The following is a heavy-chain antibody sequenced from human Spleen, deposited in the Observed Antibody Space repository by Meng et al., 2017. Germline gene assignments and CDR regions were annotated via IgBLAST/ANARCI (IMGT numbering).Heavy chain of an antibody. CDR2: INTNTGNP. CDR3: AREYCGGDCYVDH. D-gene: IGHD2-21*02. V-gene: IGHV7-4-1*02. J-gene: IGHJ4*02. Sequence: ASVKVSCKASGYTFTSYAMNWVRQAPGQGLEWMGWINTNTGNPTYAQGFTGRIVLSLDTSVSTAYLQISSLKTEDTAVYYGAREYCGGDCYVDHWGQGNRVTVSS. CDR1: GYTFTSYA.